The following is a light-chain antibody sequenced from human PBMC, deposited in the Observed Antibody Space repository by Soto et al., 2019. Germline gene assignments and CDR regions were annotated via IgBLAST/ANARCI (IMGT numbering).Light chain of an antibody. Sequence: DIQMTQSPSSLSASVGDRVTITCRASQGISNYLAWYQQKPGKVPKLVIYAASTLQSGVPSRFSASGSGTDFTLTISSLQPEDVATYYCQKYNSAPRLTFGGGTKVEIK. V-gene: IGKV1-27*01. CDR3: QKYNSAPRLT. CDR1: QGISNY. CDR2: AAS. J-gene: IGKJ4*01.